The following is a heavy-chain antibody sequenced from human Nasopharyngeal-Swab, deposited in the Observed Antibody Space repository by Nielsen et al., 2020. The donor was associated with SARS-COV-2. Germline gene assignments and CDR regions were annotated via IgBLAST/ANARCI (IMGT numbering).Heavy chain of an antibody. CDR2: ISSSSSYI. V-gene: IGHV3-21*01. CDR1: GFTFSSYS. J-gene: IGHJ6*02. Sequence: LKISCAASGFTFSSYSMNWVRQAPGKGLEWVSSISSSSSYIYYADSVKGRFTISRDNAKNSLYLQMNSLRAEDTAVYYCASFLRGQWLADNYYYYGMDVWGQGTTVTVSS. CDR3: ASFLRGQWLADNYYYYGMDV. D-gene: IGHD6-19*01.